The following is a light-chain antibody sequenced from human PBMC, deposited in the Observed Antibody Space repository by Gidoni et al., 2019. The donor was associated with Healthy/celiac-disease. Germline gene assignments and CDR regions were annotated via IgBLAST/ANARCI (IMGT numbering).Light chain of an antibody. Sequence: QSALTQPASVSGSPAQSITISCTGTSSDVGSYNLVSWYQPHPGKAPKLMIYEVSKRPSGVSNRFSGSKSGNTASLTISGLQAEDEADYYCCSYAGSSTPVVFGGGTKLTVL. CDR2: EVS. CDR3: CSYAGSSTPVV. CDR1: SSDVGSYNL. J-gene: IGLJ2*01. V-gene: IGLV2-23*02.